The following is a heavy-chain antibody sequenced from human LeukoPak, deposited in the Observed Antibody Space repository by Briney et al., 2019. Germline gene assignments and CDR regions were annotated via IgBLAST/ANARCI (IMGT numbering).Heavy chain of an antibody. V-gene: IGHV4-34*01. J-gene: IGHJ4*02. CDR1: GGSFSGYY. CDR2: INHSGST. Sequence: PSETLSLTCAVYGGSFSGYYWSWIRQPPGKGLEWIGEINHSGSTNYNPSLKSRVTISVDTSKNQFSLKLSSVTAADTAVYYCAGSGYDFDYWGQGTLVTVSS. CDR3: AGSGYDFDY. D-gene: IGHD5-12*01.